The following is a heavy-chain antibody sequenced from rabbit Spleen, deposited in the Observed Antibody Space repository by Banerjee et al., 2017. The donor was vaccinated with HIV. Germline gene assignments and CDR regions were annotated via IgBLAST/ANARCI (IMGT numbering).Heavy chain of an antibody. CDR1: GIDFSNYYY. CDR3: ARDTGSSFSSYGMDL. V-gene: IGHV1S40*01. D-gene: IGHD8-1*01. CDR2: FYVGSSGRT. J-gene: IGHJ6*01. Sequence: QSLEESGGDLVKPGASLTLTCTASGIDFSNYYYMCWVRQAPGKGLEWIACFYVGSSGRTYYASWAKGRFTISKTSSTTVTLQMTSLTVADTATYFCARDTGSSFSSYGMDLWGPGTLVTVS.